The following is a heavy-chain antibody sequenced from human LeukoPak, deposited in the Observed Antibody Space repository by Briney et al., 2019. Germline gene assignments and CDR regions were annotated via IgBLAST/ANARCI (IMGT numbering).Heavy chain of an antibody. CDR3: ARRDISSGWSSDY. D-gene: IGHD6-19*01. CDR1: GGSISNYH. Sequence: SETLSLTCTVSGGSISNYHWSWIRQPAGKGLEWIGQIHTSGSTNYNPPLKSRVSMSIDTTEDQVSLTIRSVTAADTAFYYCARRDISSGWSSDYWGQGTLVTVSS. V-gene: IGHV4-4*07. J-gene: IGHJ4*02. CDR2: IHTSGST.